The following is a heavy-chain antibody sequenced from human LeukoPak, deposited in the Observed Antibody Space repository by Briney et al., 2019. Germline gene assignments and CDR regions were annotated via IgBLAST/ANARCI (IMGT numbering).Heavy chain of an antibody. CDR3: ARGFIAVAGTALNWFDP. CDR1: GGSFSDDF. V-gene: IGHV4-34*01. J-gene: IGHJ5*02. CDR2: VDQSGGT. D-gene: IGHD6-19*01. Sequence: PSETLSLTCAVSGGSFSDDFWTWLRQFPGKGLKWIGEVDQSGGTNYNPSLKGRVSMSLDTSKNHFSLKLRSVTAADTALYFCARGFIAVAGTALNWFDPWGLGTLVTVS.